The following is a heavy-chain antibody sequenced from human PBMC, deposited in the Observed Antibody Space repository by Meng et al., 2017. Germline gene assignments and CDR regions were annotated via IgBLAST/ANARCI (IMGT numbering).Heavy chain of an antibody. CDR1: GCMFTDAW. CDR3: ATGAAAADH. J-gene: IGHJ4*02. V-gene: IGHV3-15*04. Sequence: EGEWGGVGVCVVKRGGSLRVFGVAPGCMFTDAWMTWVRQGPGKGLGWVGRIERKSDGGTIYYAAPVKGRFTISRDDSKNTLYLQMDSLINEDTAVYFCATGAAAADHWGQGTLVTVSS. CDR2: IERKSDGGTI. D-gene: IGHD6-13*01.